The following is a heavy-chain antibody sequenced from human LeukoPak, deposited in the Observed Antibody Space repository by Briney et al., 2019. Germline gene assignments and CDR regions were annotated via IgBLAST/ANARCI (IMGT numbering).Heavy chain of an antibody. J-gene: IGHJ5*02. CDR3: AKGSSSWYENWFDP. CDR1: GFTFSSYA. V-gene: IGHV3-23*01. CDR2: IRGSGGST. Sequence: GGSLRLSCAASGFTFSSYAMSWVRQAPGEGLEWVSAIRGSGGSTYYADSVKGRFTISRDNSKNTLYLQMNSLRAEDTAVYYCAKGSSSWYENWFDPWGQGTLVTVSS. D-gene: IGHD6-13*01.